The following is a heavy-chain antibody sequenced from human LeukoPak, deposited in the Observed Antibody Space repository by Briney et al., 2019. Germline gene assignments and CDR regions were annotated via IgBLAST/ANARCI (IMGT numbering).Heavy chain of an antibody. V-gene: IGHV3-21*04. CDR1: GFTFSSYS. J-gene: IGHJ5*02. Sequence: GGSLRLSCAASGFTFSSYSMNWVRQAPGKGLEWVSSISSSSSYIYYADSVKGRFTISRDNAKNSLYLQMNSLRAEDTAVYYCARDSRASPSNWFDPWGQGTLVTVSP. CDR2: ISSSSSYI. CDR3: ARDSRASPSNWFDP.